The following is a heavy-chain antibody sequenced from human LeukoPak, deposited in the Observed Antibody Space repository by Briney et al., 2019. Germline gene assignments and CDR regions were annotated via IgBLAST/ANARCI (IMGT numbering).Heavy chain of an antibody. J-gene: IGHJ4*02. V-gene: IGHV4-4*07. Sequence: PSETLSLTCTVSGGSISSYYWSWIRQPAGKGLEWIGRIYTSGSTNYNPSLKSRVTMSVDTSKNQFSLKLSSVTAADTAVYYCARSFRGVYSYGSKLNFYFDYWGQGTLVTVSS. CDR2: IYTSGST. CDR1: GGSISSYY. D-gene: IGHD5-18*01. CDR3: ARSFRGVYSYGSKLNFYFDY.